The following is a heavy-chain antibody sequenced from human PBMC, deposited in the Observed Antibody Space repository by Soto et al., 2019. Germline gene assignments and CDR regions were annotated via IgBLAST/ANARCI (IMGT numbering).Heavy chain of an antibody. CDR1: GGTFSSYT. D-gene: IGHD1-26*01. CDR2: ITPTLNIA. Sequence: QLQLVQSGAEVRAPGSSVKVSCKASGGTFSSYTVIWVRQAPGQGLEWMGGITPTLNIAKYAEKFQGIVTITADESTSTVQMHLSSLRSEDPAFYFCARGYYSGSNPSAVDYWGQGTLVAGSS. J-gene: IGHJ4*02. CDR3: ARGYYSGSNPSAVDY. V-gene: IGHV1-69*01.